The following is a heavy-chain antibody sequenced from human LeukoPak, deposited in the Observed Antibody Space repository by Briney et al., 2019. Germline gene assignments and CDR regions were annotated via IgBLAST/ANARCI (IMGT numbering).Heavy chain of an antibody. J-gene: IGHJ3*02. D-gene: IGHD6-19*01. Sequence: SQTLSLTCAISGDSVSSNRATWHWIRQSPSRGLEWLGRTYYMSKWYNDYAVSVKSRITINPDTSKNQFSLQLNSVTPEDTAVYYCARDAVWPTLAGNRIGAFDIWGQGTMVTVSS. CDR2: TYYMSKWYN. CDR3: ARDAVWPTLAGNRIGAFDI. CDR1: GDSVSSNRAT. V-gene: IGHV6-1*01.